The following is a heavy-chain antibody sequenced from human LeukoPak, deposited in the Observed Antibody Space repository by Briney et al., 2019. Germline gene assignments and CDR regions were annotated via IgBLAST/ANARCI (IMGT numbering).Heavy chain of an antibody. V-gene: IGHV4-4*02. Sequence: PSETLSLTCAVSGGSISSSNWWSWVRQPPGKGLEWIGEIYHSGSTNYNPSLKSRVTISVDKSKNQFSLKLSSVTAADTAVYYCARELIPEQLRNWFDPWGQGTLVTVSS. J-gene: IGHJ5*02. D-gene: IGHD6-13*01. CDR1: GGSISSSNW. CDR2: IYHSGST. CDR3: ARELIPEQLRNWFDP.